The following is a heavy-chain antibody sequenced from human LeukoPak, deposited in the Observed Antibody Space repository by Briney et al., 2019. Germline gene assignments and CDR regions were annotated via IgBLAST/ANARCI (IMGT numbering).Heavy chain of an antibody. D-gene: IGHD3-10*01. CDR1: GFTFSSYT. V-gene: IGHV3-30-3*01. J-gene: IGHJ6*02. Sequence: GGSLRLSCAASGFTFSSYTMHWVRQAPGKGLEGVAVISYDGSNKYYADSVKGRFTISRDNSKNTLYLQMNSLRAEDTAVYYCARGLHYYYYGMDVWGQGTTVTVSS. CDR3: ARGLHYYYYGMDV. CDR2: ISYDGSNK.